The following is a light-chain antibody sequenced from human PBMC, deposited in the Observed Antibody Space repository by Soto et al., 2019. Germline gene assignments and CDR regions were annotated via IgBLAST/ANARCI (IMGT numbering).Light chain of an antibody. CDR3: QQGRSMPFT. V-gene: IGKV1-39*01. J-gene: IGKJ3*01. CDR2: AAS. CDR1: QSITNS. Sequence: DIQMTQSPSSLSASVGDRVTITCRASQSITNSLNWYQHKPGKAPTLVVYAASSLQSGVPSRFSGSGSGTDFTLTISSLQPEDFVTYFCQQGRSMPFTFGPGTKVDIK.